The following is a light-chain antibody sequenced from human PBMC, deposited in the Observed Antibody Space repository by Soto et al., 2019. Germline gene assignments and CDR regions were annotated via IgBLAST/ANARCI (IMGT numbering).Light chain of an antibody. CDR3: QQYNNWPWT. J-gene: IGKJ1*01. CDR2: DAS. CDR1: QSVNSD. V-gene: IGKV3-11*01. Sequence: EVVLTQSPGTLALSPWERATLSCRASQSVNSDLAWYHQKPGQAPRLLISDASNRATGIPDRFSGTGSGTDFTLTISRLEPGDFAVYYCQQYNNWPWTFGQGTKV.